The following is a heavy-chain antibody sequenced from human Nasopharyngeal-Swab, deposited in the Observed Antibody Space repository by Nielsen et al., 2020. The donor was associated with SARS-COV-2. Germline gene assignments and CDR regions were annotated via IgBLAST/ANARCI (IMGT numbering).Heavy chain of an antibody. Sequence: SETLSLTCTVSGGSISSGDYYWSWIRQPPGKGLEWIGNIYYSGSTYYNPSLKSRVTISVDTSKNQFSLKLSSVTAADTAVYYCARRYREITIFGVVITPFDYWGQGTLVTVSS. CDR2: IYYSGST. CDR1: GGSISSGDYY. V-gene: IGHV4-30-4*01. CDR3: ARRYREITIFGVVITPFDY. J-gene: IGHJ4*02. D-gene: IGHD3-3*01.